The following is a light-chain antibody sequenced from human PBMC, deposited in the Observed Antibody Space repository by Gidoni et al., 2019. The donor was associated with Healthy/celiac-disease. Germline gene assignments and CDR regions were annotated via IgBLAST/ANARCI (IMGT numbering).Light chain of an antibody. V-gene: IGKV1-5*01. CDR3: QQYNSYSPLYT. J-gene: IGKJ2*01. Sequence: DIQMTQSPSTLSASVGDRVTITCRASQSISSWLAWYQQKPGKAPKLLIYDACSLESGVPSRFSGSGSGTEFTLTISRLQPDDFATYYCQQYNSYSPLYTFGQGTKLEIK. CDR1: QSISSW. CDR2: DAC.